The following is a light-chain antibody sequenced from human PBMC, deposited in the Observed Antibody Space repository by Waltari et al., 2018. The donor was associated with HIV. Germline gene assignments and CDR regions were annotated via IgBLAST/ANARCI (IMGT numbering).Light chain of an antibody. CDR2: DDS. CDR3: QVWDTTNDHPV. J-gene: IGLJ3*02. V-gene: IGLV3-21*02. Sequence: SSVLTQPPSLSVAPGQTARLTCRGSNLGTTSVHWYQQKPGQATVLVVDDDSARPSGIPERISGSKSGNTATLTISRVEAGDEADYCCQVWDTTNDHPVFGGGTKLTVL. CDR1: NLGTTS.